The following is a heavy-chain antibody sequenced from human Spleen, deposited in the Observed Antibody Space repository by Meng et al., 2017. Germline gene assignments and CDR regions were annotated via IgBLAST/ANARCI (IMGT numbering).Heavy chain of an antibody. CDR1: GYSFTNYW. CDR2: INVGDSDI. D-gene: IGHD3-9*01. V-gene: IGHV5-51*01. J-gene: IGHJ4*02. CDR3: ARLTGYSYYFDY. Sequence: GESLKISCKASGYSFTNYWIGWVRQMPGKGLEWMGLINVGDSDIRYSPSFQGQVTISADKSISIAYLQWSSLKASDTAMYYCARLTGYSYYFDYWGQVTLVTVSS.